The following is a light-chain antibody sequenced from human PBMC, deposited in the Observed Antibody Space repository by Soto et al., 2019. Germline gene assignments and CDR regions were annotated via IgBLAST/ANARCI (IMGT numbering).Light chain of an antibody. CDR3: QSSDSTLRGV. CDR2: GNS. J-gene: IGLJ2*01. Sequence: QSVLTQPPSVSGAPGQRVTISCTGSSSNIEAGYDVHWYRQLPGTAPKLLIYGNSNRPSGVPDRFSASKSGTSASLAITGLQAEDEADYYCQSSDSTLRGVFGGGTKVTVL. V-gene: IGLV1-40*01. CDR1: SSNIEAGYD.